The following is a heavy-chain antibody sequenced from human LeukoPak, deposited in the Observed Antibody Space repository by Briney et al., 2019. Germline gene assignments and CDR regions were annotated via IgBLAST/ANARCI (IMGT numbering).Heavy chain of an antibody. Sequence: ASVKLSCTASGYTFTSYYMHWVRQAPGQGLEWMGIIHPGGASTAYAQQFQGRVTMTKDTSTSTVYMELSSLRSEDTALYYCARITMTTSGWYFDLWGRGTLVTVSS. D-gene: IGHD3-22*01. V-gene: IGHV1-46*01. CDR1: GYTFTSYY. CDR2: IHPGGAST. CDR3: ARITMTTSGWYFDL. J-gene: IGHJ2*01.